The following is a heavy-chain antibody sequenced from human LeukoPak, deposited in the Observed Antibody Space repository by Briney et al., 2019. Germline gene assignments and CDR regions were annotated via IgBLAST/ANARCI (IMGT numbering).Heavy chain of an antibody. CDR3: ARDGWFGELDKDHFDY. CDR1: GFTFSDYH. Sequence: GGSLRLSCAASGFTFSDYHMSWIRQAPGKGLEWVSYISLSSTYTNYADSVKGRFTISRDNAKNLLYLQMNSLRAEDTAVYYCARDGWFGELDKDHFDYWGQGTLVTVPS. CDR2: ISLSSTYT. V-gene: IGHV3-11*06. J-gene: IGHJ4*02. D-gene: IGHD3-10*01.